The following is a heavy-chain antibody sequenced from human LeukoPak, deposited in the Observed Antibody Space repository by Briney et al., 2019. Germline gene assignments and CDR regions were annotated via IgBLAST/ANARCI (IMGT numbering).Heavy chain of an antibody. CDR2: IWSDGRNK. CDR1: GFSFSSYG. Sequence: PGRSLRLSCAASGFSFSSYGMHWVRQAPGKGLEWVAVIWSDGRNKFYADSVKGRFTVSRDNSKNTLFLQMSSLRADDTALYYCARAVTNDAFDIWGQGTTVTVSS. V-gene: IGHV3-33*01. CDR3: ARAVTNDAFDI. D-gene: IGHD4-17*01. J-gene: IGHJ3*02.